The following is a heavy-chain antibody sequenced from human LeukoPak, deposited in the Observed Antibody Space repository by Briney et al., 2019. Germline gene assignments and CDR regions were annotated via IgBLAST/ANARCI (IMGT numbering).Heavy chain of an antibody. CDR2: IRNDGTDK. CDR1: GFTFRNYG. D-gene: IGHD2-15*01. V-gene: IGHV3-30*02. CDR3: AKAEEGYCSGGSCYSLNY. Sequence: GGSLRLSCAASGFTFRNYGMHWVRQAPGKGLHWVAFIRNDGTDKYYTDAVKGRFTISRDNSKNTLYLQMNSLRTEDTAVYYCAKAEEGYCSGGSCYSLNYWGRGGLGAVSS. J-gene: IGHJ4*02.